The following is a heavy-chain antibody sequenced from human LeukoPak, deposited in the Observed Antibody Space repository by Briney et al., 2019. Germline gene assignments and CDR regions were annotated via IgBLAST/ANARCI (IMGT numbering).Heavy chain of an antibody. Sequence: GGSLRLSCAASGFTFSSYAMSWVRQAPGKGLEWVSAISGSGGSTYYADSVKGRFTISRDNSKNTLYLQMNSLSAEDTAVYYCAKGGGQWPYNWFDPWGQGTLVTVSS. CDR3: AKGGGQWPYNWFDP. CDR2: ISGSGGST. V-gene: IGHV3-23*01. J-gene: IGHJ5*02. D-gene: IGHD6-19*01. CDR1: GFTFSSYA.